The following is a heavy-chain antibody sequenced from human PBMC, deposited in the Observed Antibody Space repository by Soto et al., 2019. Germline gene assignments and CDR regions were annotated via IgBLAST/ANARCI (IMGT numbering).Heavy chain of an antibody. CDR3: AKDLRSYSSSPPYYYYYGMDV. CDR2: ISYDGSNK. CDR1: GFTFSSYG. D-gene: IGHD5-18*01. J-gene: IGHJ6*02. Sequence: GESLRLSCAASGFTFSSYGMHWVRQAPGKGLEWVAVISYDGSNKYYADSVKGRFTISRDNSKNTLYLQMNSLRAEDTAVYYCAKDLRSYSSSPPYYYYYGMDVWGQGTTVTVSS. V-gene: IGHV3-30*18.